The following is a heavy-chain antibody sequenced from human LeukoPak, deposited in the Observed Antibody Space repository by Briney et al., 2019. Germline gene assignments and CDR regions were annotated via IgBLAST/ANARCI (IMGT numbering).Heavy chain of an antibody. D-gene: IGHD3/OR15-3a*01. CDR3: AREAGIMIFGLDRY. CDR2: ISSSSSYI. V-gene: IGHV3-21*01. CDR1: GFTFSSYS. J-gene: IGHJ4*02. Sequence: GGSLRLSCAASGFTFSSYSMNWVRQAPGKGLEWVSSISSSSSYIYYADSVKGRFTISRDNAKNSLYLQMNSLRAEDTAVYYCAREAGIMIFGLDRYWGQGTLVTVSS.